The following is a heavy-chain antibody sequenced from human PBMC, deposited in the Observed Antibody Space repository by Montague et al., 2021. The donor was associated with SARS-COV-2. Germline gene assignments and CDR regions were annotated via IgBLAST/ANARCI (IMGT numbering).Heavy chain of an antibody. CDR3: ARAVSVRRAVNWFDP. D-gene: IGHD3-10*01. J-gene: IGHJ5*02. V-gene: IGHV4-59*02. CDR1: GSSVRSYY. Sequence: SETLSLTCIVSGSSVRSYYWSWIRQPPGKGLEWIGYIYDSGSTXXXPSXXXRITISVDTSKYQFSLKLTSVTAADTAVSYCARAVSVRRAVNWFDPWGQGTLVTVSS. CDR2: IYDSGST.